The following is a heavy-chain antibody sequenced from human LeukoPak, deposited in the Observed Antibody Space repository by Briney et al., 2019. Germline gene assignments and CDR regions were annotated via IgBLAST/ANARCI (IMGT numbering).Heavy chain of an antibody. CDR2: INPNSGGT. Sequence: ASVTVSCKASGYTFTGYYMHWVRQAPGQGLEWMGWINPNSGGTNYAQKFQGRVTMTRDTSISTAHMELSRLRSDDTAVYYCARDSSSSGGAFDYWGQGTLVTVSS. D-gene: IGHD6-6*01. CDR3: ARDSSSSGGAFDY. V-gene: IGHV1-2*02. J-gene: IGHJ4*02. CDR1: GYTFTGYY.